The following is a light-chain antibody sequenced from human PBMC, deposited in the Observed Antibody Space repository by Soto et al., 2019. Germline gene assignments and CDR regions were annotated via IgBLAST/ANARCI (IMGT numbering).Light chain of an antibody. V-gene: IGKV3-11*01. J-gene: IGKJ4*01. Sequence: ESVLTQSPATLSLSPRERATLSCRASQSVSKYLAWYQQKPGQAPRLLIYDAVNRATGIPARFSGSGSGADFTITISSLEPEDFAVYYCQQRSDWLFGGGTKVEI. CDR3: QQRSDWL. CDR2: DAV. CDR1: QSVSKY.